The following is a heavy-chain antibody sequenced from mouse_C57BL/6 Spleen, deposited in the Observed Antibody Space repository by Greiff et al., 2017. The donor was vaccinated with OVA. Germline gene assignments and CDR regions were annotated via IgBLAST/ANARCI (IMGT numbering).Heavy chain of an antibody. CDR1: GFNIKDDY. Sequence: EVKLEESGAELVRPGASVKLSCTASGFNIKDDYMHWVKQRPEQGLEWIGWIDPENGDTEYASKFQGKATITADTSSNTAYLQLSSLTSEDTAVYYCTLYDGFYWGQGTLVTVSA. D-gene: IGHD2-3*01. CDR3: TLYDGFY. V-gene: IGHV14-4*01. J-gene: IGHJ3*01. CDR2: IDPENGDT.